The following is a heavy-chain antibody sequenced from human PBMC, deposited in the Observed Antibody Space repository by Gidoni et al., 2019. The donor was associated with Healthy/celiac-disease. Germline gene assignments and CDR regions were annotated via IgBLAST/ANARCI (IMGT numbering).Heavy chain of an antibody. Sequence: EVQLLESGGGLVQPGGSLRLSCAASGFTFRSYAMSWVRQAPGKGLEWVSAISGSGGSTYYADSVKGRFTISRDNSKNTLYLQMNSLRAEDTAVYYCAKIIGSSSYRDYYGMDVWGQGTTVTVSS. CDR1: GFTFRSYA. CDR3: AKIIGSSSYRDYYGMDV. J-gene: IGHJ6*02. V-gene: IGHV3-23*01. CDR2: ISGSGGST. D-gene: IGHD6-6*01.